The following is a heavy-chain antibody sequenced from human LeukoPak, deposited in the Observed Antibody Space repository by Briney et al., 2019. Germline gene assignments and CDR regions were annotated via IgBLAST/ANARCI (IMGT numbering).Heavy chain of an antibody. CDR2: ISSSGSTI. CDR1: GFTFSDYY. J-gene: IGHJ4*02. V-gene: IGHV3-11*04. Sequence: GGSLRLSCAASGFTFSDYYMSRIRQAPGKGLEWVSYISSSGSTIYYADSVKGRFTISRDNAKNSLYLQMNGLRAEDTAVYYCARDKYYYDSSGLWGYWGQGTLVTVSS. CDR3: ARDKYYYDSSGLWGY. D-gene: IGHD3-22*01.